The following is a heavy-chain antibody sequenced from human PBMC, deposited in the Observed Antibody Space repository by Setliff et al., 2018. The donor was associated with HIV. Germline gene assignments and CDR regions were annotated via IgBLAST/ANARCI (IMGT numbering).Heavy chain of an antibody. CDR1: GGSINSGGYY. V-gene: IGHV4-61*02. D-gene: IGHD1-26*01. CDR2: IYTSGLT. CDR3: ARDFGGSYFFGYYYGMDV. J-gene: IGHJ6*02. Sequence: SETLSLTCTVSGGSINSGGYYWVWIRQPALKGLEWIGRIYTSGLTNYNPSLKSRVTISVDTSKNQVSLKLSSVTASDTAVYYCARDFGGSYFFGYYYGMDVWGQGTTVTVSS.